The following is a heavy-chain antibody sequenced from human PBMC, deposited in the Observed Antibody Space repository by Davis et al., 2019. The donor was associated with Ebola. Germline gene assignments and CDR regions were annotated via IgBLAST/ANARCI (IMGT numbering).Heavy chain of an antibody. CDR2: ITWNSGRT. Sequence: PGGSLRLSCAASGFIFEDYAMHWVRQAPGKGLEWVSGITWNSGRTGYADSVKGRFTISRDNSKNTLYLQMGSLRAEDMAVYYCARAYSSGWYDYWGQGTLVTVSS. D-gene: IGHD6-19*01. J-gene: IGHJ4*02. V-gene: IGHV3-9*03. CDR3: ARAYSSGWYDY. CDR1: GFIFEDYA.